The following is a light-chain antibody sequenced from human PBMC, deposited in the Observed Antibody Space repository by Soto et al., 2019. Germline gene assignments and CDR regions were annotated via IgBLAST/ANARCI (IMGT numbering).Light chain of an antibody. J-gene: IGKJ1*01. Sequence: DIVMTQSPATLSVSPGDRVTLSCRGSQTVSNNLAWYQQKPGQAPRLLISSASTRAPGVPGRFTGSGSGTDFTLTISSLQSEDFAGYYCQHYDMWPPTFGQGTKVEI. CDR2: SAS. CDR3: QHYDMWPPT. V-gene: IGKV3-15*01. CDR1: QTVSNN.